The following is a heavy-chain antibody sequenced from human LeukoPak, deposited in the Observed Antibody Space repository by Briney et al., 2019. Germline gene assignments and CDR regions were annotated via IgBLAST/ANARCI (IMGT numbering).Heavy chain of an antibody. CDR2: INHSGST. Sequence: KSSETLSLTCTVSGGSISNHDWSWIRQPPGKGLEWIGEINHSGSTNYNPSLKSRVTISVDTSKNQFSLKLTSVTAADTALYYCTRAGYTYGFDYWGQGALVTVSS. J-gene: IGHJ4*02. V-gene: IGHV4-34*01. D-gene: IGHD2-8*01. CDR3: TRAGYTYGFDY. CDR1: GGSISNHD.